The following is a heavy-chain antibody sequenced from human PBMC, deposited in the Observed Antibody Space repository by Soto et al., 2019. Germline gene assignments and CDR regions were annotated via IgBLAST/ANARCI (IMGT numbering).Heavy chain of an antibody. CDR2: ITPFNGDV. D-gene: IGHD1-26*01. J-gene: IGHJ4*02. Sequence: QMQLVQSGAEVKKPGSSVTVSCKALGNTFTYRYLHWVRQAPGQALEWMGWITPFNGDVHYAQKFQVRVTITRDRSINTAYMRMSSLRSEDTAMYYCASGGAGSGPFTWELPDHWGQGTLVTVSS. CDR1: GNTFTYRY. V-gene: IGHV1-45*02. CDR3: ASGGAGSGPFTWELPDH.